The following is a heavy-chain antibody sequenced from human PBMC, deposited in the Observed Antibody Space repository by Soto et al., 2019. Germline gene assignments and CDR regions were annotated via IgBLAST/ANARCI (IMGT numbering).Heavy chain of an antibody. V-gene: IGHV1-69*04. CDR2: IIPILGIA. J-gene: IGHJ3*02. CDR1: GGTFSSYT. D-gene: IGHD5-12*01. CDR3: ARDKGGSRGYNAFDI. Sequence: ASVKVSCKASGGTFSSYTISWVRQAPGQGLEWMGRIIPILGIANYAQKFQGRVTITADKSTSTAYMELSSLRSEDTAVYYCARDKGGSRGYNAFDIWGQGTMVTISS.